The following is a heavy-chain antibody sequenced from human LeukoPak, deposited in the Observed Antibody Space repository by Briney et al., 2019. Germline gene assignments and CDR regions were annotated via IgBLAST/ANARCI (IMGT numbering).Heavy chain of an antibody. CDR3: ARSLGSRSDV. CDR1: GFTFSSYE. CDR2: ISSSDSTI. D-gene: IGHD3-22*01. J-gene: IGHJ6*02. Sequence: GGSLRLSCAASGFTFSSYEMNWVRQAPGKGREWVSYISSSDSTIYYADSVKGRFTISRDNAKNSLYLQMNSLRAEDTAVYYCARSLGSRSDVWGQGTTVAVSS. V-gene: IGHV3-48*03.